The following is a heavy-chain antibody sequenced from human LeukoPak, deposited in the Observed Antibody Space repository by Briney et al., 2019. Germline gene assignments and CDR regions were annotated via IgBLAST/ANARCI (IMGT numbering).Heavy chain of an antibody. Sequence: ASVKVSCKTSGYTFTGYDMHWVRQAPGQGLEWMGWSNPNSGGTNYAQKFQGRVTMTRDTSISTAYMELSRLRSDDTAVYYCARASDGYYYDSRGAFDIWGQGTMVTVSS. V-gene: IGHV1-2*02. CDR3: ARASDGYYYDSRGAFDI. CDR2: SNPNSGGT. D-gene: IGHD3-22*01. CDR1: GYTFTGYD. J-gene: IGHJ3*02.